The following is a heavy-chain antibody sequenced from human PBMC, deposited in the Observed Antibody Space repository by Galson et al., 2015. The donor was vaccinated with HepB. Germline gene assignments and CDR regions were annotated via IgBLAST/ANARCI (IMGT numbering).Heavy chain of an antibody. Sequence: SLRLSCAASGFTFSSYSMNWVRQAPGKGLEWVSSISSSSSYIYYADSVKGRFTISRDNAKNSLYLQMNSLRAEDTAVYYCARDLSYYYDSSGYPVPDAFDIWGQGTMVTVSS. CDR3: ARDLSYYYDSSGYPVPDAFDI. J-gene: IGHJ3*02. V-gene: IGHV3-21*01. CDR2: ISSSSSYI. D-gene: IGHD3-22*01. CDR1: GFTFSSYS.